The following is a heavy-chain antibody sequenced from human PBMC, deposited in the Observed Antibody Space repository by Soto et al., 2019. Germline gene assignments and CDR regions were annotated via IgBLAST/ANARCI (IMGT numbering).Heavy chain of an antibody. J-gene: IGHJ4*02. CDR1: GGSFSGYY. CDR2: INHSGST. D-gene: IGHD1-26*01. CDR3: VVTGGSYSVDY. Sequence: SETLSLTCAVYGGSFSGYYWSWIRQPPGKGLEWIGEINHSGSTNYNPSLKSRVTISVDTSKNQFSLKLSSVTAADTAVYYCVVTGGSYSVDYWGQGTLVTVSS. V-gene: IGHV4-34*01.